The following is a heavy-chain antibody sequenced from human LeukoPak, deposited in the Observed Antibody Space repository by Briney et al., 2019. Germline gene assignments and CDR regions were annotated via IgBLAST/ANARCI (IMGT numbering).Heavy chain of an antibody. D-gene: IGHD2-8*01. J-gene: IGHJ3*02. V-gene: IGHV3-23*01. CDR2: ISNIATI. Sequence: GGSLRLSCTASKFTFRNYDMTWVRQAPGKGLEWVSEISNIATINYADSVKGRFTMSRDNSKNTLYLQMNSLRAEDTAVYYCAKRTNAFDIWGQGTMVTVSS. CDR3: AKRTNAFDI. CDR1: KFTFRNYD.